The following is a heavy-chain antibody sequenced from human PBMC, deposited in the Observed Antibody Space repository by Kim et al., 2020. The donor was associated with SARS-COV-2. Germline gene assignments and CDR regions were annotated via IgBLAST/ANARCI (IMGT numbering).Heavy chain of an antibody. CDR3: ARESDYYGSGSYFGLKY. CDR1: GFTFSSYW. CDR2: INSDGSST. D-gene: IGHD3-10*01. J-gene: IGHJ4*02. Sequence: GGSLRLSCAASGFTFSSYWMHWVRQAPGKGLVWVSRINSDGSSTSYADSVKGRFTISRDNAKNTLYLQMNSLRAEDTAVYYCARESDYYGSGSYFGLKYWGQGTLVTVSS. V-gene: IGHV3-74*01.